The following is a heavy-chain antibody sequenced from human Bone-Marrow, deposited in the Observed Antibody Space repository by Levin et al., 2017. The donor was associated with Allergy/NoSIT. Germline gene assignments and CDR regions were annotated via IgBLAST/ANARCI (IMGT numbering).Heavy chain of an antibody. CDR1: GGSFSLYY. D-gene: IGHD2-21*01. CDR3: ALTLVSPVITSH. V-gene: IGHV4-34*01. Sequence: KPSETLSLTCAVYGGSFSLYYWHWIRQPPGKGLEWIGEINHSGSTNYNPSLKSRVTISVDMSKNQFSLKMTSVTAADTAVYYCALTLVSPVITSHWGQGTLVTVSS. J-gene: IGHJ4*02. CDR2: INHSGST.